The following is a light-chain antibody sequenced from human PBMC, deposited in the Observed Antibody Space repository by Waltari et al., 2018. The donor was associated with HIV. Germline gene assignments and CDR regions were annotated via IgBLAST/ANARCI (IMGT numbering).Light chain of an antibody. CDR3: QQRYNWRT. Sequence: EIVLTQSPATLSLSPGERATLSCRASRTVGVYVAWYQQKPGQAPRLLIYDASHRATGFPARFSGSGSGTEFSLTISSLEPEDFAVYYCQQRYNWRTFGQGTKLEIK. CDR1: RTVGVY. J-gene: IGKJ2*01. V-gene: IGKV3-11*01. CDR2: DAS.